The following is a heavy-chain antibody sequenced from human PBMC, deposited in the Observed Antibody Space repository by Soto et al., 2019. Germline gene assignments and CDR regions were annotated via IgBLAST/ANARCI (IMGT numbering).Heavy chain of an antibody. D-gene: IGHD1-26*01. CDR3: AGGLATGSRSWGFDY. CDR1: GDTFTANY. J-gene: IGHJ4*02. Sequence: ASVKVSCKASGDTFTANYIHWVRQAPGQGFEWMGWINPKSGGTKYPQKFQGRVTMTRDTSLSTVYMKLTRLTSDDTAVYYCAGGLATGSRSWGFDYWGQGTLVTVSS. V-gene: IGHV1-2*02. CDR2: INPKSGGT.